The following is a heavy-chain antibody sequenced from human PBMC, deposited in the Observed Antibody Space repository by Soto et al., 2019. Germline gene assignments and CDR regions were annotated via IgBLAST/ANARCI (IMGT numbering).Heavy chain of an antibody. CDR3: ARFEEVPAAMPYNGFDP. CDR2: INHSGST. V-gene: IGHV4-34*01. CDR1: GGSFSGYY. J-gene: IGHJ5*02. Sequence: QVQLQQWGAGLLKPSETLSLTCAVYGGSFSGYYWSWIRQPPGKGLEWIGEINHSGSTNYNPSLKSGVTISVDTSKNQFSLKLSSVPAADTALYYWARFEEVPAAMPYNGFDPWGQEPWSPSPQ. D-gene: IGHD2-2*01.